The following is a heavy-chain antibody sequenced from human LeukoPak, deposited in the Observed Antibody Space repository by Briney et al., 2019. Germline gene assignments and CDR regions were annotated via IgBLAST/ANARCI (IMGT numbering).Heavy chain of an antibody. CDR1: GFTFSSYS. CDR2: ISSSSSYI. Sequence: GGSLRLSCAASGFTFSSYSMNWVRQAPGKGLEWVSSISSSSSYIYYADSVKGRFTISRDNAKNSLYLQVNSLRAEDTAVYYCARIENYYDSSGYYTYEKSYYYYGMDVWGQGTTVTVSS. J-gene: IGHJ6*02. D-gene: IGHD3-22*01. CDR3: ARIENYYDSSGYYTYEKSYYYYGMDV. V-gene: IGHV3-21*01.